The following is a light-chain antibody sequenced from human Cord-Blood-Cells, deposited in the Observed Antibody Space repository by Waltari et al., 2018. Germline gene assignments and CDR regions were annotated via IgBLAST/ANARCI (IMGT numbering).Light chain of an antibody. Sequence: SYVLTHPPSVSVAPGKRAGIPCGGNNVGWKSLHLYQQKPGQAPVLVIHYDSNRPARIPERFSGSNSGNTATLTISRVEAGDEADYYCQVCDSSSDHVVFGGGTKLTVL. CDR2: YDS. CDR3: QVCDSSSDHVV. CDR1: NVGWKS. V-gene: IGLV3-21*04. J-gene: IGLJ2*01.